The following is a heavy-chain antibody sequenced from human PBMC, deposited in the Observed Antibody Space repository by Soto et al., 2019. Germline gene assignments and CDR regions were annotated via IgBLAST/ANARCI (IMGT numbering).Heavy chain of an antibody. D-gene: IGHD1-26*01. CDR2: IYYSGST. CDR1: GGSISSYY. V-gene: IGHV4-59*12. Sequence: SETLSLTCTGSGGSISSYYWSWIRQPPGKGLEWIGYIYYSGSTNYNPSLKSRVTISVDTSKNQFSLKLSSVTAADTAVYYCARDRGSYSYFDYWGQGTLVTVSS. J-gene: IGHJ4*02. CDR3: ARDRGSYSYFDY.